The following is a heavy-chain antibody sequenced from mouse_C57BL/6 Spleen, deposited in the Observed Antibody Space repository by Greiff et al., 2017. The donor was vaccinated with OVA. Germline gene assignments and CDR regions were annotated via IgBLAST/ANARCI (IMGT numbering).Heavy chain of an antibody. CDR2: IDPSDSYT. CDR1: GYTFTSYW. Sequence: VKLQQPGAELVKPGASVKLSCKASGYTFTSYWMQWVKQRPGQGLEWIGEIDPSDSYTNYNQKFKGKATLTVDTSSSTAYMQLSSLTSEDSAVYYCARESYSNYDYWGQGTTLTVSS. J-gene: IGHJ2*01. D-gene: IGHD2-5*01. V-gene: IGHV1-50*01. CDR3: ARESYSNYDY.